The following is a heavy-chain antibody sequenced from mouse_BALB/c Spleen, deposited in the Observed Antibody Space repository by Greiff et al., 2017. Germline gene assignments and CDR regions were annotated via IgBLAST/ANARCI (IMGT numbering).Heavy chain of an antibody. CDR2: ISDGGSYT. Sequence: DVHLVESGGGLVKPGGSLKLSCAASGFTFSDYYMYWVRQTPEKRLEWVATISDGGSYTYYPDSVKGRFTISRDNAKNNLYLQMSSLKSEDTAMYYCAREGTTARGMDYWGQGTSVTVSS. CDR3: AREGTTARGMDY. J-gene: IGHJ4*01. CDR1: GFTFSDYY. V-gene: IGHV5-4*02. D-gene: IGHD1-2*01.